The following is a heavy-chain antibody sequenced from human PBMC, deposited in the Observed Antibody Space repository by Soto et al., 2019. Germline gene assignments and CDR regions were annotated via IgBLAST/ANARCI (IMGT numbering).Heavy chain of an antibody. D-gene: IGHD6-13*01. V-gene: IGHV3-53*01. CDR3: ARGPLVRVDYYYGMDV. J-gene: IGHJ6*02. CDR1: GFSVSGNY. Sequence: GGSLRLSCAASGFSVSGNYMSWVRQAPGQGLEWVSIIYTDSTTYYADSVKGRFTISRDNSNNALYLQMNSLRAEDTAVYYCARGPLVRVDYYYGMDVWGQGTTVTVSS. CDR2: IYTDSTT.